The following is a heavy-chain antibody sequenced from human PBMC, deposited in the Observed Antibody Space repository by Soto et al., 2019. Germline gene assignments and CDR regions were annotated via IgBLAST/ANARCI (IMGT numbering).Heavy chain of an antibody. D-gene: IGHD3-16*01. Sequence: QVQLVESGGGLVKPGGSLRLSCAACGCTFSDDYMSWIRQDPGKGLVWVTYISSSGRPINYADSVTGLFTSSRDNAKNALSLQMNTLIAEDTAVYCFASDSGLRGCNSRNYLSGTDVWGPGTTVTVAS. J-gene: IGHJ6*02. CDR3: ASDSGLRGCNSRNYLSGTDV. CDR1: GCTFSDDY. V-gene: IGHV3-11*01. CDR2: ISSSGRPI.